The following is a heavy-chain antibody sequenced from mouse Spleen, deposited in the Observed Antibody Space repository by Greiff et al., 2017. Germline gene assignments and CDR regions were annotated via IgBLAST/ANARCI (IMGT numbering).Heavy chain of an antibody. CDR1: GYTFTDYN. V-gene: IGHV1-18*01. CDR3: ARAYYGMSYAMDY. J-gene: IGHJ4*01. D-gene: IGHD2-10*01. Sequence: VQLQQSGPELVKPGASVKIPCKASGYTFTDYNMDWVKQSHGKSLEWIGDINPNNGGTIYNQKFKGKATLTVDKSSSTAYMELRSLTSEDTAVYYCARAYYGMSYAMDYWGQGTSVTVSS. CDR2: INPNNGGT.